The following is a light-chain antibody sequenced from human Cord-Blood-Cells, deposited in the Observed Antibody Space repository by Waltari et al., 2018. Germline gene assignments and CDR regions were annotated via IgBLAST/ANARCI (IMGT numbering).Light chain of an antibody. Sequence: ELVLTQSPATLSLSPGDRATLSCRASQGVSSYLAWYQQKPGQAPRLLIYDASNRATGIPARFSGSGSGTDFTLTISSLEPEDFAVYYCQQRSNWPRLTFGGGTKVEIK. J-gene: IGKJ4*01. CDR2: DAS. V-gene: IGKV3-11*01. CDR3: QQRSNWPRLT. CDR1: QGVSSY.